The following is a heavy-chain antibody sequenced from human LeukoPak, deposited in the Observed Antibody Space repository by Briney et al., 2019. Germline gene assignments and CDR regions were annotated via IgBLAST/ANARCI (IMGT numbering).Heavy chain of an antibody. CDR1: GVTLSRYA. J-gene: IGHJ4*02. Sequence: GASVTVSFKASGVTLSRYAISWVRQAPGQGLEWMGGIIPIFGTANYAQKFQGRVTITADESTTTAYMELSRLTSDDTAVYYCARDAAIYGNGAYYYLWWGQGTLVTVSS. CDR2: IIPIFGTA. V-gene: IGHV1-69*13. D-gene: IGHD3-22*01. CDR3: ARDAAIYGNGAYYYLW.